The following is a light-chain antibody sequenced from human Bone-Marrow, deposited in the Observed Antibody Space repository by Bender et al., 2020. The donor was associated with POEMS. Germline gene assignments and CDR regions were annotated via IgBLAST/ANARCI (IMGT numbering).Light chain of an antibody. J-gene: IGLJ2*01. CDR3: CSYVGISNVV. CDR2: SSH. V-gene: IGLV2-23*01. CDR1: SSDVGSNNF. Sequence: QSALTQPASVSGSPGQSITISCTGTSSDVGSNNFVSWYQQFPGKAPKLLIYSSHRRPSEVPDRFSGSRSGTSASLAISGLQSEDEADYYCCSYVGISNVVFGGGTKLTVL.